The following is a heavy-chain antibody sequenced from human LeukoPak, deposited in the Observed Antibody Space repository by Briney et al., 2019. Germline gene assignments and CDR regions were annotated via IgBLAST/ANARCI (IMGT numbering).Heavy chain of an antibody. J-gene: IGHJ6*03. CDR3: ARAYRPITGTTNHYYYMDV. D-gene: IGHD1-20*01. Sequence: GGSLRLSCAASGFTFSNYWMTWVRQAPGKGLEWVANIKEDGSEKKYVDSVKGRFTISRDNAKNSLYLQMNSLRAEDTAVYYCARAYRPITGTTNHYYYMDVWGKGTTVTVSS. CDR2: IKEDGSEK. CDR1: GFTFSNYW. V-gene: IGHV3-7*01.